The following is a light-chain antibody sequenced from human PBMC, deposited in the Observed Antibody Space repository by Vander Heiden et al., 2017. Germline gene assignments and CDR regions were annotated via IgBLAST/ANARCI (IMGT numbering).Light chain of an antibody. J-gene: IGKJ2*01. CDR3: QQYYSTPYT. V-gene: IGKV4-1*01. CDR2: WAS. CDR1: QSVIYSSTDKNY. Sequence: DIVMTQSPDSLAVSLGERATINCKSSQSVIYSSTDKNYLAWYQQKAGQPPKLLIYWASTRESGVPDRFSGSGSGTDFTLTISSLQAEDVAVYYCQQYYSTPYTFGQGTKV.